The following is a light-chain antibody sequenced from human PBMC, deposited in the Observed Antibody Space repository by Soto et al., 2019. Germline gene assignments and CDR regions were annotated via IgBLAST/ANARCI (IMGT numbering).Light chain of an antibody. Sequence: EIVMTQSPATLSVSPGERATLSCRASQSVSSNLAWYHQKPGQSPRLLIYAASTRATGIPARFSGSGSGTDFTLTISSLQSEDFAIYYCQQYNKWPWTFGQGTKVDVK. CDR1: QSVSSN. CDR2: AAS. J-gene: IGKJ1*01. CDR3: QQYNKWPWT. V-gene: IGKV3-15*01.